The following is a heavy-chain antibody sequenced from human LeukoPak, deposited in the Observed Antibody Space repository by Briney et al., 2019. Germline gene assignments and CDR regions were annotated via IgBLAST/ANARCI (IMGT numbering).Heavy chain of an antibody. CDR3: ARAGATVTTNFDN. CDR1: GYNFGIYG. CDR2: ISAENGNT. V-gene: IGHV1-18*01. D-gene: IGHD4-17*01. Sequence: VASVKLSCKASGYNFGIYGITWVRQPPAQGVELMGWISAENGNTNYAQKFQGRVTMTADTSTSTAYLDLRSLRSDDTAVYYCARAGATVTTNFDNWGQGTLVTVSS. J-gene: IGHJ4*02.